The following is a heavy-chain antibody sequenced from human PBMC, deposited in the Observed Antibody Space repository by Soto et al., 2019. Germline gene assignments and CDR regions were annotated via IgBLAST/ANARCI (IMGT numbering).Heavy chain of an antibody. Sequence: SGTLSLTCSVSGGSISSYYWSWIRQSPGKGLEWIGHIDNSGNTNYNPSLKSRVTISLDTSKNQFSLKLSSVTAADTAVYYCARELDYGDFSFDYWGQGTLVTVSS. CDR2: IDNSGNT. V-gene: IGHV4-59*01. CDR1: GGSISSYY. J-gene: IGHJ4*02. CDR3: ARELDYGDFSFDY. D-gene: IGHD4-17*01.